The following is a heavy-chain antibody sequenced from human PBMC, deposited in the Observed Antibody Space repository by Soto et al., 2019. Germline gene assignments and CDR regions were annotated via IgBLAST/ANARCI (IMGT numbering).Heavy chain of an antibody. J-gene: IGHJ6*03. V-gene: IGHV1-18*01. CDR1: GYTFTSYG. Sequence: ASVKVSCKASGYTFTSYGISWVRQAPGQGLEWMGWISAYNGNTNYAQKLQGRVTMTTDTSTSTAYMELRSLRSDDTAVYYCARRGXYSGYGDGYYYMDVWGKGTTVTVSS. D-gene: IGHD5-12*01. CDR2: ISAYNGNT. CDR3: ARRGXYSGYGDGYYYMDV.